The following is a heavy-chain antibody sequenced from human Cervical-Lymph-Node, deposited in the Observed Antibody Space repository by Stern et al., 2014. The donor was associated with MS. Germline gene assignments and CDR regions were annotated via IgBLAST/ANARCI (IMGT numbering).Heavy chain of an antibody. Sequence: QVQLVQSGAEVKKPASSVKVSCKASGGTSNIYTIHWVRQRPGQGLEWMGRIITIPCVATDEHKFPDRVTITADKSTSTVYMELSSLRSEDTAVYYCATFSGNSLYGLDVWGKGTTVTVSS. J-gene: IGHJ6*04. D-gene: IGHD4-23*01. CDR2: IITIPCVA. CDR1: GGTSNIYT. V-gene: IGHV1-69*02. CDR3: ATFSGNSLYGLDV.